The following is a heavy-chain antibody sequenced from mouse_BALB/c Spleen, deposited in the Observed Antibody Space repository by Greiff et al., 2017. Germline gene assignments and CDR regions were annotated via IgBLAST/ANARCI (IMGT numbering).Heavy chain of an antibody. V-gene: IGHV5-17*02. CDR3: ARDYYGSSPWFAY. CDR2: ISSGSSTI. J-gene: IGHJ3*01. CDR1: GFTFSSFG. Sequence: EVQRVESGGGLVQPGGSRKLSCAASGFTFSSFGMHWVRQAPEKGLEWVAYISSGSSTIYYADTVKGRFTISRDNAKNTLYLQMSSLKSEDTAMYYCARDYYGSSPWFAYWGQGTLVTVSA. D-gene: IGHD1-1*01.